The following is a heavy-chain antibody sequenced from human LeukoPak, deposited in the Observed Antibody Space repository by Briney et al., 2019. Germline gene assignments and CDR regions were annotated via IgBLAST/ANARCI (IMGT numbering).Heavy chain of an antibody. D-gene: IGHD1-14*01. CDR2: IIPIFGTA. CDR1: GGTFSSYA. V-gene: IGHV1-69*13. Sequence: ASVKVSCKASGGTFSSYAISWVRQAPGQGLEWMGGIIPIFGTANYAQKFQGRVTITADESTSTAYMELKSLTSDDTAVYFCARGPHHFYGMDVWGQGTTVTVSS. J-gene: IGHJ6*02. CDR3: ARGPHHFYGMDV.